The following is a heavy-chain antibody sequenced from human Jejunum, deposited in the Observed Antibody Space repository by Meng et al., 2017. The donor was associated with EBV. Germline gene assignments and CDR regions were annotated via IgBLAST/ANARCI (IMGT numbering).Heavy chain of an antibody. CDR1: GYTFNSYA. Sequence: QVSPVQSGAEVKGPGASVKVSCKASGYTFNSYAIHWVRQAPGQRLEWMGWIHTDNGGTKYSQEFQDRVTITRDTSASTAYMEISSLRSEDTAVYYCVKKGTRLTTHGYHFDYWGQGTLVTVSS. V-gene: IGHV1-3*04. CDR2: IHTDNGGT. J-gene: IGHJ4*02. CDR3: VKKGTRLTTHGYHFDY. D-gene: IGHD2-15*01.